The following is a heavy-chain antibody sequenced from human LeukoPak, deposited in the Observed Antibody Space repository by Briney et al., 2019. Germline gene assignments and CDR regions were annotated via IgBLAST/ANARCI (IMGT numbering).Heavy chain of an antibody. Sequence: GGSLRLSCAASTITFSNYAMTWVRQAPGKGLEWVSGISRSGGGTYYADSVKGRFTISRDNSKNTLYLQMNSLRAEDTAVYYCAKAKGVDFWSGYFEYWGQGTLVTVSS. J-gene: IGHJ4*02. D-gene: IGHD3-3*01. CDR3: AKAKGVDFWSGYFEY. CDR2: ISRSGGGT. CDR1: TITFSNYA. V-gene: IGHV3-23*01.